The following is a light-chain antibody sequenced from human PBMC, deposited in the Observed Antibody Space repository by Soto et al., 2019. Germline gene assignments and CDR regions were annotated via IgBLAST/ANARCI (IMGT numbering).Light chain of an antibody. CDR1: QTINNNF. CDR3: QQYGSSPPYT. V-gene: IGKV3-20*01. CDR2: AAS. Sequence: EIVMTQSPGTLSLSPGERATLSCRASQTINNNFLGWYQQKPGQPPRLLIFAASRRATGIPDRFSGGGSGTDFTLTISRVEPGDFGVYYCQQYGSSPPYTFGLGTKLDIK. J-gene: IGKJ2*01.